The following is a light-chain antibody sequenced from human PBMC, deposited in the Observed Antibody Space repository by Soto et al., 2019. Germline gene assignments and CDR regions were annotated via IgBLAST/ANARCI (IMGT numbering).Light chain of an antibody. Sequence: EIALTQSPGTLSVAPGERATLSCRASHSLNSNSLAWYQQKPGQAPRLLIYNAYNMASGIPERFSGSGSGTDFTLTISSLEPEDFVVYHCQQYDVSPRTFGQGTKVEVK. CDR3: QQYDVSPRT. V-gene: IGKV3-20*01. J-gene: IGKJ1*01. CDR2: NAY. CDR1: HSLNSNS.